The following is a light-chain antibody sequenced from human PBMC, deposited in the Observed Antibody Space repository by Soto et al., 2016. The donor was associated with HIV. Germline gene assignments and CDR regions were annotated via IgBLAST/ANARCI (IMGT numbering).Light chain of an antibody. V-gene: IGLV3-1*01. CDR3: QAWDSSTGV. J-gene: IGLJ1*01. CDR2: QDT. Sequence: SYELTQPPSVSVSPGQTASITCSGDKLGDNYACWYQQKPGQSPVLVIYQDTKRPSGIPERFSGSNSGNTATLTISGTQAMDEADYYCQAWDSSTGVFGTGTKVTV. CDR1: KLGDNY.